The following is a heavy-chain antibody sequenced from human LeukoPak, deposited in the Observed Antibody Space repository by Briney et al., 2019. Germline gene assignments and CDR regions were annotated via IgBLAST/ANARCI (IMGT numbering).Heavy chain of an antibody. J-gene: IGHJ4*02. CDR3: AKEVLPYYYGSGSPT. Sequence: GGSLRLSCAASGFTFSSYGMHWVRQAPGKGLEWVAFIRYDGSNKYYADSVKGRFTMSRDNSKNTLYLQMNSLRAEDTAVYYCAKEVLPYYYGSGSPTWGQGTLVTVSS. V-gene: IGHV3-30*02. D-gene: IGHD3-10*01. CDR1: GFTFSSYG. CDR2: IRYDGSNK.